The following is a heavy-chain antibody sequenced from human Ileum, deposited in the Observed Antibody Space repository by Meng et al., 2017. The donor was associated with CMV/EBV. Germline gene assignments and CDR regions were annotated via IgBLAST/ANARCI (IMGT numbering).Heavy chain of an antibody. Sequence: YYMHWVRQDPGQGLEWMGWINPNSGGTNYAQKFQGRVTMTRDTSISTAYMELSRLRSDDTAVYYCARGQCSSTSCHTRFGANWFDPWGQGTLVTVSS. D-gene: IGHD2-2*01. CDR2: INPNSGGT. J-gene: IGHJ5*02. CDR1: YY. CDR3: ARGQCSSTSCHTRFGANWFDP. V-gene: IGHV1-2*02.